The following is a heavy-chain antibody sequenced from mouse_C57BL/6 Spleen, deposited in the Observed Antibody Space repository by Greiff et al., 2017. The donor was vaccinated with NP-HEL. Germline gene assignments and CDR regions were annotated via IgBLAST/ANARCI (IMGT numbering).Heavy chain of an antibody. CDR3: ARTMITPHYYAMDY. CDR2: IDPSDSET. V-gene: IGHV1-52*01. J-gene: IGHJ4*01. D-gene: IGHD2-4*01. Sequence: VQLQQPGAELVRPGSSVKLSCKASGYTFTSYWMHWVKQRPIQGLEWIGNIDPSDSETHYNQKFKDKATLTVDKSSSTAYMQLSSLTSEDSAVYYCARTMITPHYYAMDYWGQGTSVTVSS. CDR1: GYTFTSYW.